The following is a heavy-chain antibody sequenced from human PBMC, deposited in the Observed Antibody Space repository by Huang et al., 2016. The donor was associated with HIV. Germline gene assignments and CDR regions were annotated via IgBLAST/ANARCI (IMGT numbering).Heavy chain of an antibody. CDR3: ARTSYYYDSSDYYS. CDR1: GGSTSGYY. J-gene: IGHJ4*02. CDR2: INHSGST. Sequence: QVQLQQWGAGLLKPSETLSITSAVYGGSTSGYYWSWIRHPPGKGLEWIGEINHSGSTNYNPSLKSRVTISVDTAKNQFSLKLSEVTAADTAVYYCARTSYYYDSSDYYSWGQGTLVTVSS. V-gene: IGHV4-34*01. D-gene: IGHD3-22*01.